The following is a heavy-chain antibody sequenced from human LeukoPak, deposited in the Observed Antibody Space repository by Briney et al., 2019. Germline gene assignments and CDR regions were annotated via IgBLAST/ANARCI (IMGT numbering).Heavy chain of an antibody. CDR1: GGSISSYY. CDR3: ARGPEKSGGYYYYYYMDV. J-gene: IGHJ6*03. CDR2: IYYSGST. D-gene: IGHD3-3*01. V-gene: IGHV4-59*01. Sequence: SETLSLTCTVSGGSISSYYWSWIRQPPGKGLEWIGYIYYSGSTNYNPSLKSRVTISVDTSKNQFSLKLSSVTAAGTAVYYCARGPEKSGGYYYYYYMDVWGKGTTVTVSS.